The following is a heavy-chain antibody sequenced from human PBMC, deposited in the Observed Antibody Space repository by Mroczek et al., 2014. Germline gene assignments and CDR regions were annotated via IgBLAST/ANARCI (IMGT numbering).Heavy chain of an antibody. J-gene: IGHJ3*02. CDR2: IYHSGST. D-gene: IGHD2-2*01. Sequence: QVQLQQWGSGLVKPSQTLSLTCAVSGGSISSGGYSWSWIRQPPGKGLEWIGYIYHSGSTYYNPSLKSRVTISVDRSKNQFSLKLSSVTAADTAVYYCARGSVVVPAAMGPGAFDIWGQGTMVTVSS. V-gene: IGHV4-30-2*01. CDR3: ARGSVVVPAAMGPGAFDI. CDR1: GGSISSGGYS.